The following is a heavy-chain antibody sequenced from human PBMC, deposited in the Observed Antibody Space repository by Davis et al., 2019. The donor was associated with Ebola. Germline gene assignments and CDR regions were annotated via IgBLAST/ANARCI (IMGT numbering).Heavy chain of an antibody. CDR3: ARAQFPTTSDH. V-gene: IGHV1-18*04. CDR2: INPHNGNT. D-gene: IGHD1-1*01. Sequence: AASVKVSCKASGYTFTNYGITWVRQAPGQGLEWMGWINPHNGNTNYAQNVQGRVIMTSDTATTTAYMEVGSLRSDDTAVYYCARAQFPTTSDHWGRGTLVTVSS. CDR1: GYTFTNYG. J-gene: IGHJ4*02.